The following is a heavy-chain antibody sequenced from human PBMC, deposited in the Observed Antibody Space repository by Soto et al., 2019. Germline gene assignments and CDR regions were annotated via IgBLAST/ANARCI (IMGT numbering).Heavy chain of an antibody. Sequence: EVQLLESGGGLVQPGGCLRLSCAASGFTVISYAMSWVRKAPGTGLEWVSGTSGGGDVAFYADSVKGRFTISRDTSKNPLYLQMNSPRAEDTAPVYCVKNSIGAVTNPVYWYFDLWGRGTLGTVSS. J-gene: IGHJ2*01. CDR3: VKNSIGAVTNPVYWYFDL. CDR1: GFTVISYA. D-gene: IGHD4-17*01. V-gene: IGHV3-23*01. CDR2: TSGGGDVA.